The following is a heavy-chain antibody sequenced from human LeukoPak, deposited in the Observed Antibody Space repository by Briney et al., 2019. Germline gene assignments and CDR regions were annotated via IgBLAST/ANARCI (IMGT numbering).Heavy chain of an antibody. CDR3: ARILSSGYYYRYYYGMDV. CDR1: GFTFSSYW. V-gene: IGHV3-7*01. D-gene: IGHD3-22*01. Sequence: GGSLRLSCAASGFTFSSYWMSWVRQAPGKGLEWVANIKQDGNEKYYVDSVKGRFSISRDNAKNSLYLQMNSLRAEDTAVYYCARILSSGYYYRYYYGMDVWGQGTTVTVSS. J-gene: IGHJ6*02. CDR2: IKQDGNEK.